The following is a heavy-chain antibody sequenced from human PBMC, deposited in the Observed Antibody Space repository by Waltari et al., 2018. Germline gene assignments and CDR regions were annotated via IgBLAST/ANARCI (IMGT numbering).Heavy chain of an antibody. D-gene: IGHD1-7*01. J-gene: IGHJ6*03. CDR1: GDTFRLNV. CDR2: VIPSLGTV. CDR3: ARGLLSGTTDYYYYYMDV. V-gene: IGHV1-69*11. Sequence: QVQVVQSGAEVKKPGSSVKISCKASGDTFRLNVITWVRQAPGQGLEWMGGVIPSLGTVKYAQKFQGRVTITADESTTTAYMELRSLRSEDTAIYYCARGLLSGTTDYYYYYMDVWGKGTTVTISS.